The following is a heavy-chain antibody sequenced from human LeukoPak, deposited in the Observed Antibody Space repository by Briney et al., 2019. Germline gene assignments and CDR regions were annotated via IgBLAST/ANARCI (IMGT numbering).Heavy chain of an antibody. D-gene: IGHD3-10*02. J-gene: IGHJ4*02. V-gene: IGHV3-7*01. Sequence: GGSLRLSCAASGFTFSSYWMSWVRQAPGKGLEWVANIKEDGSEKYYVDSVKGRFTISRDNAKNTLYLQMNSLRDEDTAVYYCVRDRELYVWGQGTLVTVSS. CDR2: IKEDGSEK. CDR3: VRDRELYV. CDR1: GFTFSSYW.